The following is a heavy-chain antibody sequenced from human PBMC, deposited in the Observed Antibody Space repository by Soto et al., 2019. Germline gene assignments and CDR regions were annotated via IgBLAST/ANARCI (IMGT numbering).Heavy chain of an antibody. CDR2: IYYSGST. CDR3: ARVRGRLLRFDP. J-gene: IGHJ5*02. Sequence: QMQLQESGPGLVKPLQTLSLTCTVSGGSISSGDYYWSWIRQPPGKGLEWIGYIYYSGSTNYNPSLKSRVTISVDTSKNQFSLKLSSVTAADTAVYYCARVRGRLLRFDPWGQGTLVTVSS. CDR1: GGSISSGDYY. D-gene: IGHD2-15*01. V-gene: IGHV4-30-4*01.